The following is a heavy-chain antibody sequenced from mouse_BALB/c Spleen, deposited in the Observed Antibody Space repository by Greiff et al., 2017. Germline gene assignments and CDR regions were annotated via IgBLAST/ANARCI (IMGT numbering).Heavy chain of an antibody. CDR1: GYTFTDYN. Sequence: VQLQQSGPELVKPGASVKIPCKASGYTFTDYNMDWVKQSHGKSLEWIGDINPNNGGTIYNQKFKGKATLTVDKSSSTAYMELRSLTSEDTAVYYCARGDYGYDAWFAYWGQGTLVTVSA. CDR2: INPNNGGT. V-gene: IGHV1-18*01. CDR3: ARGDYGYDAWFAY. J-gene: IGHJ3*01. D-gene: IGHD2-2*01.